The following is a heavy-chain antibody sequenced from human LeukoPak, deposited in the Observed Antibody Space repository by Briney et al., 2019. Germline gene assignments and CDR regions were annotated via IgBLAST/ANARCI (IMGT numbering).Heavy chain of an antibody. D-gene: IGHD1-1*01. CDR1: GFTFSSYG. J-gene: IGHJ3*01. CDR3: AKGQLGNDAFDV. CDR2: ISYDGSNK. V-gene: IGHV3-30*18. Sequence: PGGSLRLSCAASGFTFSSYGMHWVRQAPGKGLEWVAVISYDGSNKYYADSVKGRFTISRDNSKNTLYLQMNSLRAEDTAVYYCAKGQLGNDAFDVWGQGTMVTVSS.